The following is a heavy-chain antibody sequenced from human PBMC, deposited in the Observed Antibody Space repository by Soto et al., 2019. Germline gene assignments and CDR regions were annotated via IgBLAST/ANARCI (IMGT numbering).Heavy chain of an antibody. CDR3: ASGSWGTKFGS. CDR2: INAGNTNT. CDR1: KYTFTTYA. V-gene: IGHV1-3*01. D-gene: IGHD6-13*01. Sequence: ASVKVSCKASKYTFTTYAMHWVRQAPGQRLAWMGWINAGNTNTKYSQKFQGRVTITRDTSASTAYMELSSLRSEDTAVYYCASGSWGTKFGSWGLGTLVTVSS. J-gene: IGHJ4*02.